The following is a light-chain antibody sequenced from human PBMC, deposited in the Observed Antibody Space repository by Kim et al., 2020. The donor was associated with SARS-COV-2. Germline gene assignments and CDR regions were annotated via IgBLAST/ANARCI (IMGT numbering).Light chain of an antibody. V-gene: IGLV1-47*01. CDR3: AAWDDSLSGWV. CDR2: RNN. Sequence: ELTQPPSASGTPGQRVTISCSGSSSNIGSNYVYWYQQLPRTAPKLLIYRNNQRPSGVPDRFSGSKSGPSASLAISGLRSEDESDYYCAAWDDSLSGWVFGGGTQLTVL. J-gene: IGLJ3*02. CDR1: SSNIGSNY.